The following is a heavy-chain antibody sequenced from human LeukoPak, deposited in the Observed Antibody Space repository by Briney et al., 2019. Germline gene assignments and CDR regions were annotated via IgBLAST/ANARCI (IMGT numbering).Heavy chain of an antibody. J-gene: IGHJ4*02. Sequence: QPGGSLRLSCAASGFTFSSFDMSWVRQAPGKGLEWLSYITSRGITISYADSVKGRFTISRDNAKNSLYLQVNSLRDEDTAVYYCARVRSGYYFDYWGQGTLVTVSS. CDR3: ARVRSGYYFDY. V-gene: IGHV3-48*02. CDR2: ITSRGITI. D-gene: IGHD3-10*01. CDR1: GFTFSSFD.